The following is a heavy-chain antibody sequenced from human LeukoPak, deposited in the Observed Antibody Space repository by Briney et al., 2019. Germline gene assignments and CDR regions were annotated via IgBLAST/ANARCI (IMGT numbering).Heavy chain of an antibody. CDR1: GDIVSSSTAA. V-gene: IGHV6-1*01. CDR2: TYYRSKWYN. D-gene: IGHD6-13*01. Sequence: SQTLSLTCALSGDIVSSSTAAWHWIRQSPSRGLEWLGRTYYRSKWYNDYAVSVKGRISINPDTSKNQFSLQLNSVTPEDTAVYYCARDRSWLFDYWGQGTLVTVSS. J-gene: IGHJ4*02. CDR3: ARDRSWLFDY.